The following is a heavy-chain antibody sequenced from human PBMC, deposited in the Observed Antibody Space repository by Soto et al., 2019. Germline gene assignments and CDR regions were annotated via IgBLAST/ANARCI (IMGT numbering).Heavy chain of an antibody. V-gene: IGHV1-18*04. CDR2: ISTYSGNT. Sequence: QFQMVQSGAELKQPGASVKISCKTSGYTFSSYSINWVRQAPGQGLAWMAWISTYSGNTHYSERVQGRVTVTLDKAARTAFMAMRGLTADDTAVYFCARDNGYYDLWGQGTLVTVSS. J-gene: IGHJ4*02. CDR1: GYTFSSYS. CDR3: ARDNGYYDL.